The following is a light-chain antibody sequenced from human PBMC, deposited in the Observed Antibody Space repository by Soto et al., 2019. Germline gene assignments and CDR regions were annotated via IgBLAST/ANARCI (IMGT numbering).Light chain of an antibody. J-gene: IGLJ2*01. CDR1: SSNIGNNT. Sequence: QPVLTQPPSASGTPGQRVTISCSGSSSNIGNNTVNWYQQLTGTAPKLLIYSNNQRPSGVPDRFSGSKSGTSASLAISGLQSEDEADYYCAAWDDSLNGVVFGGGTKLTVL. V-gene: IGLV1-44*01. CDR3: AAWDDSLNGVV. CDR2: SNN.